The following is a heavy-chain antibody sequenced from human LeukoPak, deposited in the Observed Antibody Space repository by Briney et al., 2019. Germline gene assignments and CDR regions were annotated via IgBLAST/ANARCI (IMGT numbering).Heavy chain of an antibody. CDR1: GGSISSYY. J-gene: IGHJ4*02. Sequence: PSETLSLVCTVSGGSISSYYWSWIGQPPGKGLEWIRYIYYSGSTNYNPPLKSRVTISVDTSKNQFSLKLSSVTAADTAVYYCARDGVAGTDWGQGTLVTVSS. V-gene: IGHV4-59*01. CDR3: ARDGVAGTD. CDR2: IYYSGST. D-gene: IGHD6-19*01.